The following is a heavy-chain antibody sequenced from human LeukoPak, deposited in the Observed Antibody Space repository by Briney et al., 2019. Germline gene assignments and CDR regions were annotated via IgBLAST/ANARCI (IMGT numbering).Heavy chain of an antibody. D-gene: IGHD4-17*01. V-gene: IGHV3-30*18. J-gene: IGHJ3*02. CDR3: AKGGPYGDYRRNDAFDI. CDR2: ISYDGSNK. CDR1: GFTFSSYG. Sequence: GGSLRLSCAASGFTFSSYGMHWVRQAPGKGLEWVAVISYDGSNKYYADSVKGRFTISRDNSKNTLYLLMNSLRAEDTAVYYCAKGGPYGDYRRNDAFDIWGQGTMVTVSS.